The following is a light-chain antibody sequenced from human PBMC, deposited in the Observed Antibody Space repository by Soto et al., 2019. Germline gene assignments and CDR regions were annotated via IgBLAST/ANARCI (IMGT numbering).Light chain of an antibody. CDR1: QSVSSTY. CDR2: GAS. J-gene: IGKJ1*01. Sequence: EIGLTQSPGTLSLSTGEGATLSCRASQSVSSTYLAWYQQKFGQAPRLLIHGASRRATGIPDRFSGSGSGTDFTFTISRLEPEDFAVYYCQQYGSSPRTFGQGTKVDIK. CDR3: QQYGSSPRT. V-gene: IGKV3-20*01.